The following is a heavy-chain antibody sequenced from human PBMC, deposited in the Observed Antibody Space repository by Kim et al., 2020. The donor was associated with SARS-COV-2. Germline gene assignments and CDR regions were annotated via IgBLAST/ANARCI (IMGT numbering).Heavy chain of an antibody. CDR1: GFTFTNAW. D-gene: IGHD3-10*01. Sequence: GGSLRLSCAASGFTFTNAWMTWVRQAPGKGLDWVGRIKRKTDGGTTDYAAPVKGRFTISRDDSKNTLYLQMNSLKTEDTAVYYCSTRYYGSGSYSRDYYYYGMDVWGQGTTVTVSS. J-gene: IGHJ6*02. CDR3: STRYYGSGSYSRDYYYYGMDV. V-gene: IGHV3-15*01. CDR2: IKRKTDGGTT.